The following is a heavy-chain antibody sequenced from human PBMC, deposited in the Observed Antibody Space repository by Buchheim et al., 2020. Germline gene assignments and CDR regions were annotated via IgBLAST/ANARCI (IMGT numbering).Heavy chain of an antibody. CDR3: TTFFAVPAAHYYYYYGMDV. V-gene: IGHV3-73*02. CDR2: IRSKANSYAT. J-gene: IGHJ6*02. Sequence: EVQLVESGGGLVQPGGSLKLSCAASGFTFSGSAMHWVRQASGKGLEWVGRIRSKANSYATAYAASVKGRFTISSDDSKNTAYLQMNSLKTEDTAVYYCTTFFAVPAAHYYYYYGMDVWGQGTT. D-gene: IGHD2-2*01. CDR1: GFTFSGSA.